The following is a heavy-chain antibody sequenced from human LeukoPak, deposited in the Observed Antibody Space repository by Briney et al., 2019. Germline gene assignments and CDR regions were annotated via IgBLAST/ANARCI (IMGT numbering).Heavy chain of an antibody. D-gene: IGHD6-13*01. CDR1: GFSLSTSGVG. J-gene: IGHJ5*02. CDR3: AHIHSLRELIAAAGKVYNWFDP. V-gene: IGHV2-5*01. Sequence: SGPTLVNPTQTLTLTCTFSGFSLSTSGVGVGWIRQPPGKALEWLALIYWNDDKRYSPSLKSRLTITKDTSKNQVVLTMTNMDPVDTATYSCAHIHSLRELIAAAGKVYNWFDPWGQGTLVTVSS. CDR2: IYWNDDK.